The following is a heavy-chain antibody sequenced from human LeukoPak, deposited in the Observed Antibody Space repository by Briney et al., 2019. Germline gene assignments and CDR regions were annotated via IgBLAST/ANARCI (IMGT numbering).Heavy chain of an antibody. CDR2: IKQDESEK. CDR1: GFTFSSYW. D-gene: IGHD3-9*01. CDR3: ASLPVLRYFDWSIPDY. J-gene: IGHJ4*02. V-gene: IGHV3-7*01. Sequence: PGGSLRLSCAASGFTFSSYWMSWVRQAPGKGLEWVANIKQDESEKYYVDSVKGRFTISRDNAKNSLYLQMNSLRAEDTAVYYCASLPVLRYFDWSIPDYWGQGTLVTVSS.